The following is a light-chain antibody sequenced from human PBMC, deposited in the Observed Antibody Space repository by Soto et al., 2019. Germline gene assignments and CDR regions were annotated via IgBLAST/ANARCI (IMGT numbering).Light chain of an antibody. CDR1: SSDVDGYNY. CDR2: DVS. CDR3: CSYAASHTSYV. V-gene: IGLV2-11*01. J-gene: IGLJ1*01. Sequence: QSVRTQPSSVSWSPGEAVTISSTGTSSDVDGYNYVSWYQQHPGKAPKLMIYDVSERPSGVPDRFSGSKSGNTASLTISGLQAVDEADYYCCSYAASHTSYVFGTGTKVTV.